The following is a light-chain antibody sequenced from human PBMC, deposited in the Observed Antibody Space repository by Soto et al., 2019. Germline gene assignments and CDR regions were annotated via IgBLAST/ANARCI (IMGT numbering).Light chain of an antibody. CDR3: QQYVSPPIT. CDR2: GAS. CDR1: QSVTSTY. J-gene: IGKJ5*01. V-gene: IGKV3-20*01. Sequence: EIVLTQSPGTLSLSPGERATLSCRASQSVTSTYLGWYQQKPGQAPSLLIYGASSRATGIPDRFSGRGSGTDFTLTISSLETEDFAVYYCQQYVSPPITFGQGTRLEIK.